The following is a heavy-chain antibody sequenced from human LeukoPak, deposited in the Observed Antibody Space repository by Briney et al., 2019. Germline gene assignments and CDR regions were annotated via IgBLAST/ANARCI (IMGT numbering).Heavy chain of an antibody. J-gene: IGHJ5*02. CDR2: INPGGGTT. D-gene: IGHD1-26*01. CDR3: ARVWVGSSVGFDP. CDR1: GYTFTSYH. V-gene: IGHV1-46*01. Sequence: GASVKVSCKAFGYTFTSYHMHWVRQAPGQGLEWMGMINPGGGTTTYSQKFQGRVTLTRDKSTSTVYMEMRSLRSEDTAVYYCARVWVGSSVGFDPWGQGTLVTVSS.